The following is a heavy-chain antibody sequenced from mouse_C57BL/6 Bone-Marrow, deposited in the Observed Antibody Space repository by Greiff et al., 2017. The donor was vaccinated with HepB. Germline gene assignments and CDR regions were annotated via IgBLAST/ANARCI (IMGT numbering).Heavy chain of an antibody. CDR3: AREGNYDYFDY. J-gene: IGHJ2*01. Sequence: EVNVVESGGGLVKPGGSLKLSCAASGFTFSSYAMSWVRQTPEKRLEWVATISDGGSYTYYPDNVKGRFTISRDNAKNNLYLQMSHLKSEDTAMYYCAREGNYDYFDYWGQGTTLTVSS. V-gene: IGHV5-4*01. CDR1: GFTFSSYA. D-gene: IGHD2-1*01. CDR2: ISDGGSYT.